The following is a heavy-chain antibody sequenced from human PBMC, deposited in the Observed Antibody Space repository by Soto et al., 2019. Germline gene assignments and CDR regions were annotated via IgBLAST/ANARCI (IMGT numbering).Heavy chain of an antibody. CDR2: ISSSDSIV. J-gene: IGHJ4*02. CDR3: ARDLGYYDSSGYFDY. D-gene: IGHD3-22*01. V-gene: IGHV3-11*01. Sequence: PGGSLRLSCAASGFTFSNYGMSWIRQAPGKGLEWVSYISSSDSIVSYADSVKGRFTISRDNAKNSLYLQMNSLRAEDTAVYFCARDLGYYDSSGYFDYWGQGTLVTVSS. CDR1: GFTFSNYG.